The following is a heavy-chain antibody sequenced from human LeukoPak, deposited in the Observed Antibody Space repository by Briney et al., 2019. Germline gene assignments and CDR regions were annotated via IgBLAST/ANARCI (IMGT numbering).Heavy chain of an antibody. CDR3: ARHVDY. Sequence: SETLSLTCSVSGSSISINYWSWIRQPPGKGLEWLGCIFCSGGTNYKPSLKSRITISVDTSKNQLSLRLSSVTAADTAVYYCARHVDYWGQGTLVTVSS. CDR2: IFCSGGT. V-gene: IGHV4-59*08. J-gene: IGHJ4*02. CDR1: GSSISINY.